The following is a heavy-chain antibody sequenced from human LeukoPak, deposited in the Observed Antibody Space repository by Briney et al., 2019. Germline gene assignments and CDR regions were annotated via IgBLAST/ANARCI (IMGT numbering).Heavy chain of an antibody. CDR2: INHSGST. V-gene: IGHV4-34*01. D-gene: IGHD6-13*01. CDR3: ARNGAAAGNYYYYGMDV. Sequence: SETLSLTCAVYGGSFSGCYWSWIRQPPGKGLEWIGEINHSGSTNYNPSLKSRVTISVDTSKKQFSLKLSLVTAADTAVYYCARNGAAAGNYYYYGMDVWGQGTTLTVSS. CDR1: GGSFSGCY. J-gene: IGHJ6*02.